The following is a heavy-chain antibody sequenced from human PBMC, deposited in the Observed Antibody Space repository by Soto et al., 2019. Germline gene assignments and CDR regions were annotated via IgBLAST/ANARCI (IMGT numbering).Heavy chain of an antibody. D-gene: IGHD6-19*01. CDR3: AKAREHSSGCYYFDY. V-gene: IGHV3-9*01. CDR2: ISWNSGSI. Sequence: GGSLRLSCAASGFTFDDYAMHWVRQAPGKGLEWVSGISWNSGSIGYADSVKGRFTISRDNAKNSLYLQMNSLRAEDTALYYCAKAREHSSGCYYFDYWGQGTLVTVSS. CDR1: GFTFDDYA. J-gene: IGHJ4*02.